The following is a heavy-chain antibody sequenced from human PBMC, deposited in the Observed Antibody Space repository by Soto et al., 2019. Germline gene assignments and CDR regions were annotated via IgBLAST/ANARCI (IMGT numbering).Heavy chain of an antibody. CDR3: ARPPDYYYYYYMDV. V-gene: IGHV3-33*01. CDR1: GFTFSSYG. Sequence: PGGSLRLSCAASGFTFSSYGMHWVRQAPGKGLEWVAVIWYDGSNKYYADSVKGRFTISRDNSKNTLYLQMNSLRAEDTAVYYCARPPDYYYYYYMDVWGKGATVTVSS. J-gene: IGHJ6*03. CDR2: IWYDGSNK.